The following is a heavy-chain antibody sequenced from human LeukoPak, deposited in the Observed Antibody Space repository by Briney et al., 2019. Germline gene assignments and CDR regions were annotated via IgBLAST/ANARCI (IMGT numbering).Heavy chain of an antibody. V-gene: IGHV5-51*01. CDR1: GYSFTSYW. J-gene: IGHJ4*02. CDR3: ARPLVVAATPESSVDY. CDR2: IYPGDSDT. D-gene: IGHD2-15*01. Sequence: GESLKISCKGSGYSFTSYWIGWVRQMPGKGLEWMGIIYPGDSDTRYSPSFQGQVTISADKSISTAYLQWSSLKASDTAMYYCARPLVVAATPESSVDYWGQGTLVTVSS.